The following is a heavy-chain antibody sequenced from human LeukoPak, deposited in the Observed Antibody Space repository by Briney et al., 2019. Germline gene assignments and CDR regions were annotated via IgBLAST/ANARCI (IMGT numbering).Heavy chain of an antibody. CDR1: GGSISSSNYY. J-gene: IGHJ3*02. CDR2: FYNSGST. V-gene: IGHV4-39*07. Sequence: PSETLSLTCTVSGGSISSSNYYWGWVRQPPGKGLEWIGSFYNSGSTFYNPSLKSRVTISVDTSKKQFSLKLSSVTAADTAVYYCARVLAIVGVRGAFDIWGQGTLVTVSS. D-gene: IGHD1-26*01. CDR3: ARVLAIVGVRGAFDI.